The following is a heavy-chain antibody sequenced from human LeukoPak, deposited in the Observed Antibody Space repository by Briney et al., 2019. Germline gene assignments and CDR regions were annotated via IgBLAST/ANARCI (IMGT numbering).Heavy chain of an antibody. CDR2: IIPILGIA. CDR1: GGTFSSYA. J-gene: IGHJ5*02. CDR3: ARAVGYYYDSSGYYEPYNWFDP. V-gene: IGHV1-69*04. Sequence: SVKVSCKASGGTFSSYAISWVRQAPGQGLEWMGRIIPILGIANYAQKFQGRVTITADKSTSTAYMELSSLRSEDTAVYYCARAVGYYYDSSGYYEPYNWFDPWGQGTLVTVSS. D-gene: IGHD3-22*01.